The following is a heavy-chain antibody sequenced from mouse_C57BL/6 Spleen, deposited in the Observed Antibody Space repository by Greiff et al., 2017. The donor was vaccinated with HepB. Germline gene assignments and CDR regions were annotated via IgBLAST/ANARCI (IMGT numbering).Heavy chain of an antibody. V-gene: IGHV1-26*01. D-gene: IGHD2-2*01. CDR3: ARGGLRWYFDV. CDR2: INPNNGGT. Sequence: EVQLQQSGPELVKPGASVKISCKASGYTFTDYYMNWVKQSHGKSLEWIGDINPNNGGTSYNQKFKGKATLTVDKSSSTAYMELRILTSEDSAVYYCARGGLRWYFDVWGTGTTVTVSS. J-gene: IGHJ1*03. CDR1: GYTFTDYY.